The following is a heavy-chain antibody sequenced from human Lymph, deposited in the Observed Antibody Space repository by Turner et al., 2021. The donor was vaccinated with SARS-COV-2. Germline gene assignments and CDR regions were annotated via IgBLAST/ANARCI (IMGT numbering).Heavy chain of an antibody. CDR3: AVTGMNYDLLWKTYYYYGMDV. J-gene: IGHJ6*02. V-gene: IGHV1-18*01. CDR2: ISTYNGNT. Sequence: QVPLVQSVSAVRNPGPPVTASCQAPGYTCTSSGISWVRQAAGQGREWIGWISTYNGNTSYAQKLQGRVTMTTDTSTSTAYMELRSLRSDDTAVYYCAVTGMNYDLLWKTYYYYGMDVWGQGTTVTVSS. D-gene: IGHD2-21*02. CDR1: GYTCTSSG.